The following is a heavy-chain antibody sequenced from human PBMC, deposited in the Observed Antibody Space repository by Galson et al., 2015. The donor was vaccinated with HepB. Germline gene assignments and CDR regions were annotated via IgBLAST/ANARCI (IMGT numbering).Heavy chain of an antibody. Sequence: TLSLTCTVSGGSISSGGYYWSWIRQHPGKGLEWVGYIYYSGSTYYNPSLKSRVTISVDTSKNQFSLKLSSVTAADTAVYYCARMFSSGYCSSTSCYGPYFDYWGQGTLVTVSS. D-gene: IGHD2-2*01. J-gene: IGHJ4*02. CDR1: GGSISSGGYY. V-gene: IGHV4-31*03. CDR3: ARMFSSGYCSSTSCYGPYFDY. CDR2: IYYSGST.